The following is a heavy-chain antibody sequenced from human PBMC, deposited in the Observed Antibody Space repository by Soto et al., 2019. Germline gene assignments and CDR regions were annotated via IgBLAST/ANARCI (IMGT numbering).Heavy chain of an antibody. CDR1: SGSISGYY. CDR3: ARDRGGWSDAFDI. Sequence: PSETLSLTCTASSGSISGYYWSWIRQPPGKGLEWIGYVYDSGSTKYNPSLKSRVTLSVDTSKNQFYLNLTSVTAADTAVYYCARDRGGWSDAFDIWGHGTMVTVSS. J-gene: IGHJ3*02. CDR2: VYDSGST. D-gene: IGHD6-19*01. V-gene: IGHV4-59*01.